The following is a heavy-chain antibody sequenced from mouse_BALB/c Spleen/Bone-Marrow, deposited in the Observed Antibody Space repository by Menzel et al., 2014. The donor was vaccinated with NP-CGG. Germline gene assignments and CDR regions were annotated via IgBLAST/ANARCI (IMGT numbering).Heavy chain of an antibody. J-gene: IGHJ3*01. CDR3: ASLPYYGNSVWFAH. V-gene: IGHV7-3*02. CDR2: IRNKANGYTT. D-gene: IGHD2-10*01. CDR1: GFSFTDYY. Sequence: ELKLVESGGGLEQSGVSLRLCCASAGFSFTDYYMSWVRQPPGKALEWLGFIRNKANGYTTEYSASVKGRFTISRDNSQSILYLQMNTLRAEDSASYDCASLPYYGNSVWFAHRRKGTLVTVSA.